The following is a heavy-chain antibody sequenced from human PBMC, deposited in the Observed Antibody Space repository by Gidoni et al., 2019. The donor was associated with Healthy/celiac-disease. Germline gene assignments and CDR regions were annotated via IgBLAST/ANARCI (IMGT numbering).Heavy chain of an antibody. J-gene: IGHJ4*02. CDR1: GFTFSSHA. CDR3: AKNPTGSGWTVSTFDY. Sequence: EVQLLESGGGLVQPGGSLRLSCAASGFTFSSHAMSWVRQAPGKGLGWVSAISGSGGSTYYADSVKGRFTISRDNSKNTLYLQMNSLRAEDTAVYYCAKNPTGSGWTVSTFDYWGQGTLVTVSS. CDR2: ISGSGGST. D-gene: IGHD6-19*01. V-gene: IGHV3-23*01.